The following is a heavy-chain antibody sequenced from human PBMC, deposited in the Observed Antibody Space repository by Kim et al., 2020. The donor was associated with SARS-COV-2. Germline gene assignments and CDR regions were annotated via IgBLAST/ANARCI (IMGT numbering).Heavy chain of an antibody. CDR3: ARFLRSRLRLGELSSFDY. D-gene: IGHD3-16*02. CDR2: IKQDGSEK. J-gene: IGHJ4*02. CDR1: GFTFSSYW. V-gene: IGHV3-7*01. Sequence: GGSLRLSCAASGFTFSSYWMSWVRQAPGKGLEWVANIKQDGSEKYYVDSVKGRFTISRDNAKNSLYLQMNSLRAEDTAVYYCARFLRSRLRLGELSSFDYWGQGTLVTVSS.